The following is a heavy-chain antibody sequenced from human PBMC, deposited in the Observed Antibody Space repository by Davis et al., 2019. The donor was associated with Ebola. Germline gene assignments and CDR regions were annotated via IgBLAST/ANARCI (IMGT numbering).Heavy chain of an antibody. Sequence: GESLKISCKGSGYGFADYWIAWVRPTPGKGLEWMGIIYAGDSDSRYSPSFEGQVTISVDRSITTAYLQWRSQRTSDTAIYYCARQESLYGWSDYWGQGTLVTVSS. CDR3: ARQESLYGWSDY. J-gene: IGHJ4*02. V-gene: IGHV5-51*01. CDR2: IYAGDSDS. D-gene: IGHD2-8*01. CDR1: GYGFADYW.